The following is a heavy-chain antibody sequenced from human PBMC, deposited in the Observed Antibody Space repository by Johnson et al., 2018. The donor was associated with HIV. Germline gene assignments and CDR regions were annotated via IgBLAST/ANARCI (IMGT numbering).Heavy chain of an antibody. CDR2: ISYDGSNK. CDR1: GLTFSIDG. V-gene: IGHV3-33*05. CDR3: ARAAYYDFWSGYFDAFDM. J-gene: IGHJ3*02. D-gene: IGHD3-3*01. Sequence: QVQLVESGGGVVQPGGSLRLSCAASGLTFSIDGMHWVRQAPGKGLEWVAVISYDGSNKYYADSVKGRFTISRDNAKNSLYLQMNSLRAEDTAVYYCARAAYYDFWSGYFDAFDMWGQGTMVTVSS.